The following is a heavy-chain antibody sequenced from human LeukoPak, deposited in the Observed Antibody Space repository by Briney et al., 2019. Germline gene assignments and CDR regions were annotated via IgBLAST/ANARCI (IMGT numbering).Heavy chain of an antibody. D-gene: IGHD1-26*01. CDR3: ARDKIVGATNFDY. CDR1: GFSFSNYW. J-gene: IGHJ4*02. Sequence: PGGSLRLSCAASGFSFSNYWMSWVRQVPGKGLEWVANIKQDGSEKYYVDSVKGRFTISRDSAKNSLYLQMNSLRAEDTAIYYCARDKIVGATNFDYWGQGTLVTVSS. CDR2: IKQDGSEK. V-gene: IGHV3-7*03.